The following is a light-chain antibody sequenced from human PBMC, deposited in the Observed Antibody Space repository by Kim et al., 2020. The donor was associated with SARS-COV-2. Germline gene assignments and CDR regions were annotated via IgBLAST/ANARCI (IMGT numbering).Light chain of an antibody. CDR3: HQHGASPWT. J-gene: IGKJ1*01. Sequence: PGESATLSCRASQSVSSSYFSWYHQKPGQPPRLLIYGASDRAAGIPDRFSGSGSGTDFTLAISRLEPEDFAVYFCHQHGASPWTFGQGTKVEVK. CDR2: GAS. CDR1: QSVSSSY. V-gene: IGKV3-20*01.